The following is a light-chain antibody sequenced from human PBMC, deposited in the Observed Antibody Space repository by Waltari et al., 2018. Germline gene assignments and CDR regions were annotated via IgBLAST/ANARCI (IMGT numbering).Light chain of an antibody. J-gene: IGLJ2*01. CDR2: EAT. CDR1: KNDIGTYNF. Sequence: QSALTQPASLSGSPGQSITISCAGTKNDIGTYNFVSWFQQFPGQAPKLIVSEATKRPSGFSYRFLGSKSGNTASLTISGLQAEDEADYYCCSYAGGSRVIFGGGTKLTVL. CDR3: CSYAGGSRVI. V-gene: IGLV2-23*01.